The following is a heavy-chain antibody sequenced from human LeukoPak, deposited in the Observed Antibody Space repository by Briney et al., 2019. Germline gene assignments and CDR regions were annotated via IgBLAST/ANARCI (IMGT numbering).Heavy chain of an antibody. V-gene: IGHV3-15*07. D-gene: IGHD3-10*01. CDR2: IKSRTDGGTT. Sequence: GGSLRLSCAASGFTFSNAWMNWVRQAPGKGLEWVGRIKSRTDGGTTDYAAPVKGRFTISRDDSKNTLYLQMNSLKTEDTAVHYCTTAAMVRGVNSGSYYYYGMDAWGQGTTVTVSS. CDR3: TTAAMVRGVNSGSYYYYGMDA. CDR1: GFTFSNAW. J-gene: IGHJ6*02.